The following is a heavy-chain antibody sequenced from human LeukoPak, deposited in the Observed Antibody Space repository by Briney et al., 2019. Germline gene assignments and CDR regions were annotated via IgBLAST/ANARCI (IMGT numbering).Heavy chain of an antibody. V-gene: IGHV1-2*04. J-gene: IGHJ4*02. CDR3: ARESYGSGSYLAD. CDR1: GHTFTDYY. CDR2: INPNSGGT. Sequence: ASVKVSCKASGHTFTDYYMHWVRLAPGQGLEWMGWINPNSGGTNYAQKFQGWVTMTRDTSISTAYMDLSRLRSDDTAVYYCARESYGSGSYLADWGQGTLVTVSS. D-gene: IGHD3-10*01.